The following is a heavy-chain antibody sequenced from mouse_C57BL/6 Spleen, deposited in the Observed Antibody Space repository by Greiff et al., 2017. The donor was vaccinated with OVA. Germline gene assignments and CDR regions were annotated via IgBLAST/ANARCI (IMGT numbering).Heavy chain of an antibody. CDR2: IDPENGDT. CDR1: GFNIKDDY. D-gene: IGHD3-2*02. CDR3: TTSSGRGLYAMDY. J-gene: IGHJ4*01. Sequence: VQLKESGAELVRPGASVKLSCTASGFNIKDDYMHWVKQRPEQGLEWIGWIDPENGDTEYASKFQGKATITADTSSNTAYLQLSSLTSEDTAVYYCTTSSGRGLYAMDYWGQGTSVTVSS. V-gene: IGHV14-4*01.